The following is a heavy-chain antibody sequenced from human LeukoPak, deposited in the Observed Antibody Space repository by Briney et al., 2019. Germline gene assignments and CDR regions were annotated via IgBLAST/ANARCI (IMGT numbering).Heavy chain of an antibody. D-gene: IGHD4-17*01. J-gene: IGHJ3*02. CDR3: ARTHLSYGDYGDSAWAFDI. CDR1: GGSFSGYY. V-gene: IGHV4-59*08. CDR2: IYYSGST. Sequence: SETLSLTCAVYGGSFSGYYWSWIRQPPGKGLEWIGYIYYSGSTNYNPSLKSRVTISVDTSKNQFSLKLSSVTAADTAVYYCARTHLSYGDYGDSAWAFDIWGQGTMVTVSS.